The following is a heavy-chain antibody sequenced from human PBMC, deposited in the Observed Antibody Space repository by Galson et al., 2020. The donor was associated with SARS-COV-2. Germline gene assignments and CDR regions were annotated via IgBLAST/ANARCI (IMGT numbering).Heavy chain of an antibody. CDR1: GFTFSSNA. Sequence: GESLKISCAASGFTFSSNAMSWVRQAPGKGPEWVPAISGSGGSTYYADSVKGRFTISRDNSKNTLYLQMNSLRAEDTGVYYCARPYSGSYKSYFDYWGQGTLVTVSS. CDR2: ISGSGGST. D-gene: IGHD1-26*01. J-gene: IGHJ4*02. CDR3: ARPYSGSYKSYFDY. V-gene: IGHV3-23*01.